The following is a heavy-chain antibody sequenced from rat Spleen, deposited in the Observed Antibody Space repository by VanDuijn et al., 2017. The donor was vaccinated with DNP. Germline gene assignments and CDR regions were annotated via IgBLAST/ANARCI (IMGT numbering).Heavy chain of an antibody. CDR1: GFSLTTNG. J-gene: IGHJ2*01. D-gene: IGHD1-10*01. CDR3: TREREPNNNPYYFDF. Sequence: QVQLKESGPGLVQPSQTLSLTCTVSGFSLTTNGVSWVRQPPGKGLEWIAAISSGGKTYYNSALKSRLSISRDTSKSQVFLGMNSLQTEDTAIYFCTREREPNNNPYYFDFWGQGVMVTVSS. CDR2: ISSGGKT. V-gene: IGHV2S12*01.